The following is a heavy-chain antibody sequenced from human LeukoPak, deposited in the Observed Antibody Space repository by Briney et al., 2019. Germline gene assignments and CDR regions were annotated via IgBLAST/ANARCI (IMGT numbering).Heavy chain of an antibody. CDR1: GGSISSSSDY. D-gene: IGHD3-22*01. CDR2: IYYHENT. V-gene: IGHV4-39*01. CDR3: ARSGLHYDSSGYYSGVWRYYYYMDV. Sequence: PSETLSLTCTVSGGSISSSSDYWSWIRQAPGEGLEWIGSIYYHENTYYNSSLKSRVTISVDTSKNQFSLKLNSVTAADTAVYYCARSGLHYDSSGYYSGVWRYYYYMDVWGKGTTVTVSS. J-gene: IGHJ6*03.